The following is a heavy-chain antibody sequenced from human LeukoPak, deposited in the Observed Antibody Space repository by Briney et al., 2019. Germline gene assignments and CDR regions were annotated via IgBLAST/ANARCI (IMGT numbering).Heavy chain of an antibody. CDR2: VSGGAEAT. J-gene: IGHJ4*02. V-gene: IGHV3-23*01. Sequence: PGGSLRLSCAASGFSFRDYAMTWVRQAPGKGLEWVSTVSGGAEATYYADSVKGRFAISRDNSKSALYLQMNSLRAEDTAIYYCAKDTPLTAHTSGWSNNCFDYWGQGALVTVSS. CDR3: AKDTPLTAHTSGWSNNCFDY. D-gene: IGHD6-19*01. CDR1: GFSFRDYA.